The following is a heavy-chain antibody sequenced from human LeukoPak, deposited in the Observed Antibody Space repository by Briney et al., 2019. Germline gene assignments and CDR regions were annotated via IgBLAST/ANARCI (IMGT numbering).Heavy chain of an antibody. D-gene: IGHD2-21*02. CDR1: GFTFDDYA. V-gene: IGHV3-9*01. Sequence: GRSLRLSCAASGFTFDDYAMHWVRQAPGKGLEWVSGISWNSGSIGYADSVKGRFTISRDNAKNSLYLQMNSLRAEDTALYYCAKDLRTYCGGDCYSGLDYWGQGTLVTVSS. CDR2: ISWNSGSI. CDR3: AKDLRTYCGGDCYSGLDY. J-gene: IGHJ4*02.